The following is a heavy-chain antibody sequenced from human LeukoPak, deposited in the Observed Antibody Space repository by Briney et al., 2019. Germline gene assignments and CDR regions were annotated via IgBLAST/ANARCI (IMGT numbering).Heavy chain of an antibody. CDR2: IYHSGST. Sequence: SETLSLTCAVSGGSIFSGNWWSWVRQPPGKGLGWIGEIYHSGSTTCNPSLKSRVTTSVDKSKNQFSLNLTSVTAADTAVYYCARLRTGAGLYYFDSWGQGTLVTVSP. V-gene: IGHV4-4*02. CDR3: ARLRTGAGLYYFDS. CDR1: GGSIFSGNW. D-gene: IGHD6-13*01. J-gene: IGHJ4*02.